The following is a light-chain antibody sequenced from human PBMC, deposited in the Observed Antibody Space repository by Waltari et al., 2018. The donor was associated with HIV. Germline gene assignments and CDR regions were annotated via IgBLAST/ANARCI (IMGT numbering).Light chain of an antibody. Sequence: QSVLTQPPSVSAAPGQKVTISCPGSSPNIGNDFVSWYQQIPGAAPKLLIYDNYMRPSGIPDRFSGSRSGTSATLGITGLQTGDEAVYYCGTWDRGLGAAVFGGGTKLIVL. J-gene: IGLJ3*02. CDR3: GTWDRGLGAAV. CDR2: DNY. CDR1: SPNIGNDF. V-gene: IGLV1-51*01.